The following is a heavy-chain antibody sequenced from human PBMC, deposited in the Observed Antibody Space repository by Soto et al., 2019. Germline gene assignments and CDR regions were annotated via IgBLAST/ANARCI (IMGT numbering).Heavy chain of an antibody. Sequence: GGSLRLSCAASGFTFSSYWMSWVRQAPGKGLEWVANIKQDGSEKYYVDSVKGRFTISRDNAKNSLDLQMNSLRAEDTAVYYCARDHIVVVPAATYYYYMDVWGKGTTVTVSS. CDR3: ARDHIVVVPAATYYYYMDV. D-gene: IGHD2-2*01. CDR2: IKQDGSEK. V-gene: IGHV3-7*01. CDR1: GFTFSSYW. J-gene: IGHJ6*03.